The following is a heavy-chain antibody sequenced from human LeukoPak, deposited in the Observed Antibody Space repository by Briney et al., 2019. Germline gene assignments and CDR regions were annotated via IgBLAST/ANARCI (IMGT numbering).Heavy chain of an antibody. CDR3: AGTATGSLGY. J-gene: IGHJ4*02. D-gene: IGHD5-12*01. V-gene: IGHV5-10-1*01. Sequence: PGGSLRLSCKGSGYIFTSYWISWVRQMPGKGLEWMGRIDPSDSYTHYSPSFQGHITISADKSISTASLQWSSLKASNTAMYYCAGTATGSLGYWGQGTLVTVSS. CDR2: IDPSDSYT. CDR1: GYIFTSYW.